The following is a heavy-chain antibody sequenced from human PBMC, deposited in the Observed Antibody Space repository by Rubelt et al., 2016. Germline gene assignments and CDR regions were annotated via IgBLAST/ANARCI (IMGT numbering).Heavy chain of an antibody. CDR3: GRDHWGSIDY. D-gene: IGHD3-16*01. J-gene: IGHJ4*02. Sequence: QVYLQESGPGLVKPSETLSLTCHVSGYSISSGYFWGWIRQPPGKGLEWIGSTGSVNLNPSPKSRLIMSVDTSKSQVSLGLTSVTAADTAVYYCGRDHWGSIDYWGPGTLVTVSS. CDR1: GYSISSGYF. CDR2: STGSV. V-gene: IGHV4-38-2*02.